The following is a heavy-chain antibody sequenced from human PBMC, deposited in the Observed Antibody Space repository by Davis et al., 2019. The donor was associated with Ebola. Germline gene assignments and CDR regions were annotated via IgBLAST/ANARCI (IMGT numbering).Heavy chain of an antibody. Sequence: ESLKISCAASGFTFSSYSMNWVRQAPGKGLEWIGEINHSGSTNYNPSLKSRVTISVDTSKNQFSLKLSSVTAADTAVYYCARDRGTGVYYDRLDYWGQGTLVTVSS. V-gene: IGHV4-34*01. J-gene: IGHJ4*02. CDR1: GFTFSSYS. CDR2: INHSGST. CDR3: ARDRGTGVYYDRLDY. D-gene: IGHD3-22*01.